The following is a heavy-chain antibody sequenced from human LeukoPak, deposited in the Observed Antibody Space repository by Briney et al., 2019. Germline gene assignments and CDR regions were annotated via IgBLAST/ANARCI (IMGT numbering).Heavy chain of an antibody. CDR1: GFTFNSYA. D-gene: IGHD6-19*01. V-gene: IGHV3-23*01. Sequence: GGSLRLSCAASGFTFNSYAMSWVRQAPGKGLQWVSTISSSGSRTFYADSVKGRFTISRDNSKNTLYLQMNSLRAEDTAVYYCARQWLINGWGQGILVTVSS. CDR3: ARQWLING. CDR2: ISSSGSRT. J-gene: IGHJ4*02.